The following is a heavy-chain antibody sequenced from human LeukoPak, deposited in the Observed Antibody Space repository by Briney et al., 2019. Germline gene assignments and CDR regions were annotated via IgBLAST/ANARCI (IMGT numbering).Heavy chain of an antibody. CDR1: GFTVSSNS. J-gene: IGHJ6*03. D-gene: IGHD5-18*01. V-gene: IGHV3-11*04. Sequence: GSLRLSCTVSGFTVSSNSMSWVRQAPGKGLEWVSYISSSGTTIYYADSVKGRFTISRDNAKNSLYLQMNSLRAEDTAVYYCARCGYSYYYLLADYDYYMDVWGKGTTVTVSS. CDR2: ISSSGTTI. CDR3: ARCGYSYYYLLADYDYYMDV.